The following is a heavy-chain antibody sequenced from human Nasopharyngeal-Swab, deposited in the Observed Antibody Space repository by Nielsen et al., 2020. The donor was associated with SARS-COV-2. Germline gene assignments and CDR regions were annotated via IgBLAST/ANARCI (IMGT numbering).Heavy chain of an antibody. CDR3: ARGNQWLRYAFDI. CDR1: GFTFSSYD. J-gene: IGHJ3*02. Sequence: GESLKISCAASGFTFSSYDMHWVRQATGKGLAWVSAIGTAGDTYYPGSVKGRFTISRENAKNSLYLQMNSLRAGDTAVYYCARGNQWLRYAFDIWGQGTMVTVSS. D-gene: IGHD6-19*01. V-gene: IGHV3-13*01. CDR2: IGTAGDT.